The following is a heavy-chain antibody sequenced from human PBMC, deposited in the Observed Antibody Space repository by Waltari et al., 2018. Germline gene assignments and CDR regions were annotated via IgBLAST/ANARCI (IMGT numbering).Heavy chain of an antibody. D-gene: IGHD3-16*01. J-gene: IGHJ4*01. CDR2: ISGSGTGT. CDR1: GFTFSTYS. Sequence: EVQLLESGGGLVQPGGSLRLSCAASGFTFSTYSMSWVRQVPGKGLEWVSSISGSGTGTYYADSVKGRFTISRDNSKNTLYLQMNSLRAEDTALYYCATFKGDYWGHGTLVTVSS. V-gene: IGHV3-23*01. CDR3: ATFKGDY.